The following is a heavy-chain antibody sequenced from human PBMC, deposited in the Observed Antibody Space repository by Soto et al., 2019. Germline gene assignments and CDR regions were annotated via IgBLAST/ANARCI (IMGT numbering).Heavy chain of an antibody. D-gene: IGHD6-13*01. CDR1: GGSISTYY. CDR2: IYYDGST. J-gene: IGHJ5*02. V-gene: IGHV4-59*08. CDR3: ARLSYSSSWYSWFDP. Sequence: SETVSLTCSISGGSISTYYWSWIRQPPGKGLEWIGYIYYDGSTSYTPSLRSRVTISVDTSKNQFSLRLSSVTAADTALYYCARLSYSSSWYSWFDPWGQGTLVTVSS.